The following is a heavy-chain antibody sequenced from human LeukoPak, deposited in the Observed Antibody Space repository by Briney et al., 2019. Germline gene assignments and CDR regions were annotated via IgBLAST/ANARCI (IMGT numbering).Heavy chain of an antibody. CDR3: ARHLGYCSSTSCYPYFDY. D-gene: IGHD2-2*01. J-gene: IGHJ4*02. CDR1: GYSFTSYW. CDR2: IYPGDSDT. V-gene: IGHV5-51*01. Sequence: GESLKISCKGSGYSFTSYWIGWVRQMPGKGLEWMGIIYPGDSDTRYSPSFQGQVTISADKSISTAYLQWSSLKASDTAMYYCARHLGYCSSTSCYPYFDYWGRGTLVTVSS.